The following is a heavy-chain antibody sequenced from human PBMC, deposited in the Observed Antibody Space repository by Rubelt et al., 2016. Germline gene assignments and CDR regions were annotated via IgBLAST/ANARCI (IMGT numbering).Heavy chain of an antibody. Sequence: QLQLQESGPGLVKPSETLSLTCTVSGGSISSSSYYWGWIRQPPGKGLEWIGSIYYSGSTYYNPSPSGRFTISVGTSKNQCSLKLSSVTAADTAVYYCACGIAAAGDYWGQGTLVTVSS. CDR2: IYYSGST. CDR1: GGSISSSSYY. D-gene: IGHD6-13*01. J-gene: IGHJ4*02. V-gene: IGHV4-39*01. CDR3: ACGIAAAGDY.